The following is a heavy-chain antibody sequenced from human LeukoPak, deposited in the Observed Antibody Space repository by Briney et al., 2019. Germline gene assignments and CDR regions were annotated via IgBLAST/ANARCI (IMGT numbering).Heavy chain of an antibody. V-gene: IGHV4-59*08. CDR1: GGSISSYY. D-gene: IGHD3-22*01. CDR3: ARGPYSYDSSGAFDI. Sequence: SETLSLTCTVSGGSISSYYWSWIRQPPGKGLEWIGYISYIGSTNYNPSLKSRVTISVDTSKNQFSLKLSSVTAADTAVYFCARGPYSYDSSGAFDIWGQGTMVTVSS. CDR2: ISYIGST. J-gene: IGHJ3*02.